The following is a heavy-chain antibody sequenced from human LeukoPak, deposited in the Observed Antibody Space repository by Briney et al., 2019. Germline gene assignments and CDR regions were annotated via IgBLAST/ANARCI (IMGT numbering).Heavy chain of an antibody. CDR3: ARGAYSRYFDY. Sequence: GGSLRLSCAGSGFTVSSHYMSWVRQAPGQGLECVSVIHSGGTTYYADSLKGRFTISRDNSKNTLYLQMNSLRAEDTAVYYCARGAYSRYFDYWGQGTLLTVSS. CDR1: GFTVSSHY. V-gene: IGHV3-53*01. J-gene: IGHJ4*02. D-gene: IGHD6-13*01. CDR2: IHSGGTT.